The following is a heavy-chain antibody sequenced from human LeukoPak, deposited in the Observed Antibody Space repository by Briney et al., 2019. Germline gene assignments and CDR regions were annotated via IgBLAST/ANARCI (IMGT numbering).Heavy chain of an antibody. CDR1: GFTFSSYW. CDR3: ARDQGGSGWDNWFDP. Sequence: GGSLRLSCAASGFTFSSYWMSWVRQAPGKGLEWVANIKQDGSEKYYVDSVKGRFTISRDNAKNSLYLQMNSLRAEDTAVYYCARDQGGSGWDNWFDPWGRGTLVTVSS. J-gene: IGHJ5*02. D-gene: IGHD6-19*01. CDR2: IKQDGSEK. V-gene: IGHV3-7*01.